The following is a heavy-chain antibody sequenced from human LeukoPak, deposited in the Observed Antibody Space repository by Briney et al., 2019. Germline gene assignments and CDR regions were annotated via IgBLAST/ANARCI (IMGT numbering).Heavy chain of an antibody. CDR1: GGSISSSNYY. Sequence: PSETLSLTCTVSGGSISSSNYYWGWIRQPPGKGLEWIGSIYYSGSTYYNPSLKSRVTISVDTSENQFSLKLSSVTAADTAVYYCAREGWTNDFWSGYYFGVMSPGPYYFDYWGQGTLVTVSS. CDR3: AREGWTNDFWSGYYFGVMSPGPYYFDY. V-gene: IGHV4-39*07. J-gene: IGHJ4*02. D-gene: IGHD3-3*01. CDR2: IYYSGST.